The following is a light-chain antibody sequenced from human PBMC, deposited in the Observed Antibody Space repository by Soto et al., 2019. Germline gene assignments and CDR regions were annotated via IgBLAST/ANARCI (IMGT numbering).Light chain of an antibody. CDR1: QSVSSW. Sequence: DIQMTQSPSTLSASVGDRVTITCRASQSVSSWLAWYQQKPGKAPKCLIYDASSWESGVPSRFIGSGSGTEFTLTISSLQPDDFAAYYCKQYDSYPRTFGEGTKVEIK. CDR3: KQYDSYPRT. J-gene: IGKJ1*01. CDR2: DAS. V-gene: IGKV1-5*01.